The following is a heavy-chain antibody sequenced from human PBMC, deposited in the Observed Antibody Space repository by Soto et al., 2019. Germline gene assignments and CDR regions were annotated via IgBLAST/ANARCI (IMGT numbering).Heavy chain of an antibody. D-gene: IGHD6-6*01. CDR2: INSSAGST. V-gene: IGHV1-46*01. Sequence: ASVKVSCKASGYTFTSYYMHWVRQAPGQGLEWMGIINSSAGSTSYAQKFQGRVTMTSDTSTSTVYIELSSLRSDDTAVYYCARGRYSISSDWGYWGQGTQVTVSS. CDR3: ARGRYSISSDWGY. CDR1: GYTFTSYY. J-gene: IGHJ4*02.